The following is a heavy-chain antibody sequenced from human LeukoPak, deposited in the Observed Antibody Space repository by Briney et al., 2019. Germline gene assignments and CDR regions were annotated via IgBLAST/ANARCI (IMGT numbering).Heavy chain of an antibody. V-gene: IGHV3-48*03. CDR1: GFTFSSFE. Sequence: PGGSLRLSCAASGFTFSSFEMNWVRQAPGKGLEWVSYISSGGTTMYYADSVKGRFTISRDNSKNTLYLQMSSLRAEDTAVYYCVKGHMIVVAHDAFDIWGQGTMVTVSS. CDR2: ISSGGTTM. D-gene: IGHD3-22*01. CDR3: VKGHMIVVAHDAFDI. J-gene: IGHJ3*02.